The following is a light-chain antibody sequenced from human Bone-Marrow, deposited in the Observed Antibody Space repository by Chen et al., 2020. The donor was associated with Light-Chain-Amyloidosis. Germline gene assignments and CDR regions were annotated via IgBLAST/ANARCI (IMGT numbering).Light chain of an antibody. V-gene: IGLV2-23*01. Sequence: QSALTQPASVSGSPGQSITISCTGTSTDVGNYNLVSWYQRHPGKAPKLIIFEDNKRPSGVPSRFSGSGSGYTASLTISGLQPEDARDYCCCSYAGSQMFVFGTGSRVTVL. CDR3: CSYAGSQMFV. J-gene: IGLJ1*01. CDR1: STDVGNYNL. CDR2: EDN.